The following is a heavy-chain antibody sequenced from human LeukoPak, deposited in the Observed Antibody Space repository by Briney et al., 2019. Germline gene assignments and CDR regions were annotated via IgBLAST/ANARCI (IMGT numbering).Heavy chain of an antibody. V-gene: IGHV4-38-2*02. CDR1: GYSISSGYY. CDR3: ARVGYNWNLWFDI. J-gene: IGHJ3*02. D-gene: IGHD1-7*01. CDR2: IYHSGST. Sequence: SETLSLTCTVSGYSISSGYYWGWIRQPPGKGLEWIGYIYHSGSTYYNPSLKSRVTLSVDTSKNQFSLMVNSVTAADTAVYYCARVGYNWNLWFDIWGQGTTVTVSS.